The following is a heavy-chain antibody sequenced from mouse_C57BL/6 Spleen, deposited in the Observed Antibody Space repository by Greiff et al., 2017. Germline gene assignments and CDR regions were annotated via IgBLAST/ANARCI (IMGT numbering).Heavy chain of an antibody. CDR1: GYTFTSYW. D-gene: IGHD1-1*01. V-gene: IGHV1-72*01. Sequence: QVHVKQSGAELVKPGASVKLSCKASGYTFTSYWMHWVKQRPGRGLEWIGRIDPNSGGTKYNEKFKSKATLTVDQPSSTAYMQRSSLTSEYAAVYYCARSYYYYGSSYEGAMDYGGQGTSVTVSS. CDR2: IDPNSGGT. CDR3: ARSYYYYGSSYEGAMDY. J-gene: IGHJ4*01.